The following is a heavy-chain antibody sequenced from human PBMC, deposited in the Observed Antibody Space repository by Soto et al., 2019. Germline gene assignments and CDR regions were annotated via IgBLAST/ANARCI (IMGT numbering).Heavy chain of an antibody. CDR3: ARVLAVAVRGYYYYGMDV. CDR1: GGSISNYY. V-gene: IGHV4-59*01. J-gene: IGHJ6*02. Sequence: KPSETLSLTCTVSGGSISNYYWSWIRQPPGKGLEWIGYIYYSGSTNYNPSLKSRVTISLDTSKNQFSLKLSSVSAADTAVYYCARVLAVAVRGYYYYGMDVWGQGTTVTVSS. D-gene: IGHD6-19*01. CDR2: IYYSGST.